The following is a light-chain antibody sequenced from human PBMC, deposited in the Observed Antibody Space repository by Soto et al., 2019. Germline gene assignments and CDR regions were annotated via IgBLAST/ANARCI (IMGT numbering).Light chain of an antibody. CDR3: AARDDSLSGVV. J-gene: IGLJ2*01. V-gene: IGLV1-36*01. CDR2: YDD. Sequence: QSVLTQPPSVSGAPRQRVTISCFGSSSNIGNNAVNWYKKLPGKAPKVLIYYDDLLPSGVFKRFPGSKFGPSASLAISGVQSGDWADFYWAARDDSLSGVVFGGGTKLTVL. CDR1: SSNIGNNA.